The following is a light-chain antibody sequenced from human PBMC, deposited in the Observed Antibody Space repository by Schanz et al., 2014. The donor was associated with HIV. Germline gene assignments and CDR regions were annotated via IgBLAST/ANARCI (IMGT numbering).Light chain of an antibody. Sequence: DIVLTQSPATLSLSPGDRATLSCRASQSVGNSLAWYQQIPGLAPRLLIYDASTRAAGIPDRFSGSGSGSAFTLIISRLEPADIAVYYCQQYGGSPTFGQGTKVEIK. CDR1: QSVGNS. CDR2: DAS. CDR3: QQYGGSPT. J-gene: IGKJ1*01. V-gene: IGKV3D-20*01.